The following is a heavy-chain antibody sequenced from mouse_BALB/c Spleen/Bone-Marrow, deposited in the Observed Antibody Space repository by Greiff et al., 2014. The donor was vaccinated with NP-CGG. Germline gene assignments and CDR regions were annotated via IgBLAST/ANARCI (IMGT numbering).Heavy chain of an antibody. CDR3: AKVTTGFAY. V-gene: IGHV1-80*01. Sequence: VKLQESGAELVRPGSSVKISCKASGYAFSTYWMTWVKQRPGQDLEWIGQIYPGDGDTKYNGKFKGKATLTADKSSSTAYMQLSSLTSEDSAVYFCAKVTTGFAYWGQGTLVTVSA. D-gene: IGHD2-2*01. CDR1: GYAFSTYW. CDR2: IYPGDGDT. J-gene: IGHJ3*01.